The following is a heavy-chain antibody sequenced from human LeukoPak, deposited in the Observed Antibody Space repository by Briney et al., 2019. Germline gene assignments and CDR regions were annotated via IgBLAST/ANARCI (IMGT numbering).Heavy chain of an antibody. CDR1: GGTFSSYA. D-gene: IGHD3-10*01. CDR3: ARGLIGGSGSFDAFDI. Sequence: SVKVSCKSSGGTFSSYAISWLRQPPGQGLEWMGGIIPIFGTSNYAQKFQGRVTITADKSKSTAYMELSRMRSEDTAVYYCARGLIGGSGSFDAFDIWGEGTMVTVSS. CDR2: IIPIFGTS. J-gene: IGHJ3*02. V-gene: IGHV1-69*06.